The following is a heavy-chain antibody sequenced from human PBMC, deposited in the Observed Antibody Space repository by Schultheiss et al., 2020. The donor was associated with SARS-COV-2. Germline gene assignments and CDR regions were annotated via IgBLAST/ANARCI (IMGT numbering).Heavy chain of an antibody. CDR1: GYTFTGYY. D-gene: IGHD5-24*01. CDR3: AREGGSMATTFYYYYGMDV. Sequence: ASVKVSCKASGYTFTGYYMHWVRQAPGQGLEWMGWINPNSGGTNYAQKFQVRVTMTRDTSISTAYMELSRLRSDDTAVYYCAREGGSMATTFYYYYGMDVWGQGTTVTVSS. V-gene: IGHV1-2*02. CDR2: INPNSGGT. J-gene: IGHJ6*02.